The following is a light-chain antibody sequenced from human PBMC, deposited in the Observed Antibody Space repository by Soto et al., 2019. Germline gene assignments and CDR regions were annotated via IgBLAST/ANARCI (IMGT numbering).Light chain of an antibody. J-gene: IGKJ4*01. Sequence: EVVMTQSPGTLSVSPGERATLSCRASRSISSNLAWYQQKPGQASRLLIYGASNRATGIPDRFSGSGSGTDFTLTVSRLEPEDFAVYYCQQYGRSPLTFGGGTKVDIK. V-gene: IGKV3-20*01. CDR2: GAS. CDR1: RSISSN. CDR3: QQYGRSPLT.